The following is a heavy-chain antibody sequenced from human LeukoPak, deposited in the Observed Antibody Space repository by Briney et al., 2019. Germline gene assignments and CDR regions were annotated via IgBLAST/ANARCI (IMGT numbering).Heavy chain of an antibody. CDR3: SRNYYGDSGGFFDY. CDR1: GFTFGDYA. J-gene: IGHJ4*02. Sequence: GGSLRLSCTASGFTFGDYAMSWVRQAPGKGLEWVGFIRSKAYGGTTEYAASVKGRLTISRDDSKSIAYLQMNSLKTEDTALYYCSRNYYGDSGGFFDYWGQGTLVTVSS. CDR2: IRSKAYGGTT. V-gene: IGHV3-49*04. D-gene: IGHD4-17*01.